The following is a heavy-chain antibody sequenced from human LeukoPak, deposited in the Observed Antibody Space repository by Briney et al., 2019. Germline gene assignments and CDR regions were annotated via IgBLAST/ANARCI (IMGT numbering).Heavy chain of an antibody. V-gene: IGHV4-34*01. CDR1: GGSFSGYY. D-gene: IGHD4-17*01. Sequence: SETLSLTCAVYGGSFSGYYWSWIRQPPGKGLEWIGEINHSGSTNYNPSLKSRVTISVDTSKNQFSLKLSSVTAADTAVYYCARDGVLTTVTTDAFDIWGQGTMVTVSS. CDR2: INHSGST. CDR3: ARDGVLTTVTTDAFDI. J-gene: IGHJ3*02.